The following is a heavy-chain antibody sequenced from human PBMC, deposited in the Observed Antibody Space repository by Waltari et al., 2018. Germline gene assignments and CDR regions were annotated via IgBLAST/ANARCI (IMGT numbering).Heavy chain of an antibody. CDR1: GGTFSSYA. V-gene: IGHV1-69*01. Sequence: QVQLVQSGAEVKKPGSSVKVSCKASGGTFSSYAISWVRPAPGQGLEWMGGIIPIFGTANYAQKFQGRVTITADESTSTAYMELSSLRSEDTAVYYCASGYCSGGSCYNWFDPWGQGTLVTVSS. CDR3: ASGYCSGGSCYNWFDP. J-gene: IGHJ5*02. D-gene: IGHD2-15*01. CDR2: IIPIFGTA.